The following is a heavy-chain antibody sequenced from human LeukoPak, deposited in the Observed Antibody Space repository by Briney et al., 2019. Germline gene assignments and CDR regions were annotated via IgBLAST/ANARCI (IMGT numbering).Heavy chain of an antibody. CDR3: AKDISGGDCPDY. Sequence: GGSLRLSCAASGFTFSSYWMSWVRQAPGKGLEWVANIKQDGSEKYYADSVKGRFTISRDNSKNTLYLQMNSLRAEDTAVYYCAKDISGGDCPDYWGQGTLVTVSS. CDR2: IKQDGSEK. CDR1: GFTFSSYW. V-gene: IGHV3-7*01. D-gene: IGHD2-21*02. J-gene: IGHJ4*02.